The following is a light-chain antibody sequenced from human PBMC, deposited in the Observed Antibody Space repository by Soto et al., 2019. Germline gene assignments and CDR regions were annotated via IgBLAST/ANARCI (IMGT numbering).Light chain of an antibody. Sequence: EIVLTQSPATLSLSPGETATLSCRASQSVSSYLAWYQQKPGQAPRLLLFDASNMATGIPAGFSVSGSGTDFTHTSRSLEPEHFVMYYCEQRSNRPVTFGPGTKVDI. J-gene: IGKJ3*01. V-gene: IGKV3-11*01. CDR1: QSVSSY. CDR3: EQRSNRPVT. CDR2: DAS.